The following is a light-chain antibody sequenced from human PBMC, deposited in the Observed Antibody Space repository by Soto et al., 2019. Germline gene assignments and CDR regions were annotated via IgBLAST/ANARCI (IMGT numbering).Light chain of an antibody. Sequence: DIQMTQSPSSLFANVGDRVTITCRASQGISTYLRWYQQRPGKAPSLLIYGASNLHRGVPSRFSGRGSGTDFTLTISSLQPEDVATYYCQHTRTTPRTFGQGTKVEIK. CDR2: GAS. V-gene: IGKV1-39*01. CDR3: QHTRTTPRT. J-gene: IGKJ1*01. CDR1: QGISTY.